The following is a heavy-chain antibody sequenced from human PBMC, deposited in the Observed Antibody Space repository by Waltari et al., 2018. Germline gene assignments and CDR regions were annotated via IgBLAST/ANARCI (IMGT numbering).Heavy chain of an antibody. CDR3: ARDMVRGVITPSY. J-gene: IGHJ4*02. CDR1: GGSISRGSYY. D-gene: IGHD3-10*01. CDR2: IYTSGST. Sequence: QVQLQESGPGLVKPSQNLSLTCTVSGGSISRGSYYWSWIGQPAGKGLEWIGRIYTSGSTNYNPSLKSRVTISVDTSKNQFSLKLSSVTAADTAVYYCARDMVRGVITPSYWGQGTLVTVSS. V-gene: IGHV4-61*02.